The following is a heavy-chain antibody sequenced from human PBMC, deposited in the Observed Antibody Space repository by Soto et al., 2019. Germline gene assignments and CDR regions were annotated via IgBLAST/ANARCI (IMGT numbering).Heavy chain of an antibody. CDR2: ISARGEAR. CDR3: ARRSANPGNHGENDY. CDR1: SAYA. D-gene: IGHD2-21*01. Sequence: SAYAMNWIRQYPGKGPEWVSFISARGEARYYGDSVQGRFTISRDNAKSSLYLQMNSLRDEDTALYYCARRSANPGNHGENDYWGQGALVTVSS. V-gene: IGHV3-48*03. J-gene: IGHJ4*02.